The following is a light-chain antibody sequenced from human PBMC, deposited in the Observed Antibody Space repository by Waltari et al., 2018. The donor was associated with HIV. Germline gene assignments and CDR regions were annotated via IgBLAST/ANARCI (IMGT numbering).Light chain of an antibody. Sequence: EIVLTQSPATLSLSPGERATLSCRASQNVCRYLVWYQQKPGQSPRLLMYDASNRATGIPARFSGSGSGTDFTLTISSLEPEDFAVYYCQHRSSWPLYTFGQGTNLEIK. CDR2: DAS. V-gene: IGKV3-11*01. CDR1: QNVCRY. J-gene: IGKJ2*01. CDR3: QHRSSWPLYT.